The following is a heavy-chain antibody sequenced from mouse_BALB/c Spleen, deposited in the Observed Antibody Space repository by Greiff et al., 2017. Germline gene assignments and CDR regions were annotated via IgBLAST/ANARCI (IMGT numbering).Heavy chain of an antibody. J-gene: IGHJ4*01. CDR3: ARYTGDY. Sequence: VQLQQSGPGLVKPSQSLSLTCTASGYSFTSYYVWNLIRQPPGNKLGWRGYISYSGSTSYNPSLKSRTTITRDTSKTQYFLQLNSVTTEDTASYYCARYTGDYWGQGTSVTVSS. V-gene: IGHV3-2*02. CDR2: ISYSGST. CDR1: GYSFTSYYV.